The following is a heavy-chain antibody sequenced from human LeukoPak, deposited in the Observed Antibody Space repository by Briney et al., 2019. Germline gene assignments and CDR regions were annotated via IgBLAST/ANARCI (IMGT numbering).Heavy chain of an antibody. D-gene: IGHD4-23*01. CDR2: ISGGSSYI. V-gene: IGHV3-21*01. Sequence: GRSLRLSCAASGFSFSSYSMNWVRQAPGKGLEWVSFISGGSSYIYYVDSVKGRFTISRDNAKNSLYLQMNSLRAEDTAVYYCAPSVGNSAWYFDLWGRGTLVTVSS. J-gene: IGHJ2*01. CDR3: APSVGNSAWYFDL. CDR1: GFSFSSYS.